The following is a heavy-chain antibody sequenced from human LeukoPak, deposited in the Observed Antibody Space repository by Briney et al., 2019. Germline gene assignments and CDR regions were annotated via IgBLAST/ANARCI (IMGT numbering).Heavy chain of an antibody. J-gene: IGHJ4*02. CDR2: IWYDGSNK. CDR3: ARAYGDYCDY. CDR1: GFTFSSYG. V-gene: IGHV3-33*01. D-gene: IGHD4-17*01. Sequence: PGRSLRLSCAAAGFTFSSYGMHWVRQAPGKGLEWVAVIWYDGSNKYYADSVKGRFTISRDNSKNTLYLQMNSLRAEDTAVYYCARAYGDYCDYWGQGTLVTVSS.